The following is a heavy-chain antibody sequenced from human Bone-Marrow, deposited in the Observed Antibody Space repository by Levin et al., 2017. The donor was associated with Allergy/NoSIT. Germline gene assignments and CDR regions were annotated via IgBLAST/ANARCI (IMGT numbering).Heavy chain of an antibody. CDR3: AKDTHTHYYGSGTMDV. CDR1: GLTFSTYA. Sequence: GESLKISCAASGLTFSTYAMSWVRQGPGKGLEWVSGISASGDRTYYADSVKGRFSVSRDNSKNTLYLQMNSLRAEDTAVYFCAKDTHTHYYGSGTMDVWGRGTTVTVSS. CDR2: ISASGDRT. V-gene: IGHV3-23*01. J-gene: IGHJ6*03. D-gene: IGHD3-10*01.